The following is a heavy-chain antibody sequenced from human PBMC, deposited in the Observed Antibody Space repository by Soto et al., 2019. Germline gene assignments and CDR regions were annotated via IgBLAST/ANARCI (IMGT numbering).Heavy chain of an antibody. CDR1: GFTLSGRS. V-gene: IGHV3-74*01. D-gene: IGHD3-10*01. CDR3: ARGWFGPDV. J-gene: IGHJ6*04. Sequence: EVQRVESGGGLVQPGGYLRISCAASGFTLSGRSMHWVRQAPGKGMVWVSGIDNAGTDSTYADSGKARFTSTRDNVKNMLYLQMNSLRVEDTAVYYCARGWFGPDVWGKGTTVTVSS. CDR2: IDNAGTDS.